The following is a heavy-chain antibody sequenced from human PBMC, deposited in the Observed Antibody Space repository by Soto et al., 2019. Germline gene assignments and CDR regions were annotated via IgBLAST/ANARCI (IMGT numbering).Heavy chain of an antibody. CDR1: GFTFSSYG. V-gene: IGHV3-33*01. CDR2: IWYDGSNK. CDR3: ARDLADYGDYFFDY. D-gene: IGHD4-17*01. Sequence: GGTLRLSCAASGFTFSSYGMHWVCQAPGKGLEWVAVIWYDGSNKYYADSVKGRFTISRDNSKNTLYLQMNSLRAEDMAVYYCARDLADYGDYFFDYWGQGALVTVSS. J-gene: IGHJ4*02.